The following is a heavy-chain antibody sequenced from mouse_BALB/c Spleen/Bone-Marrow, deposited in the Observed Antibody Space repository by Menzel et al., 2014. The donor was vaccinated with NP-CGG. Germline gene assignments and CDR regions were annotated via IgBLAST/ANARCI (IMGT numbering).Heavy chain of an antibody. J-gene: IGHJ1*01. CDR2: ISDGGSYT. CDR3: ARVVTTATLYWYFDV. Sequence: DVMLVESGGGLVKPGGSLKLSCAASGFTFSDYYMYWVRQTPEKSLEWVATISDGGSYTYYPDSVKGRFTISRDNAKNNLYLQMSSLKSEDTAMYYCARVVTTATLYWYFDVWGAGTTVTVSS. D-gene: IGHD1-2*01. CDR1: GFTFSDYY. V-gene: IGHV5-4*02.